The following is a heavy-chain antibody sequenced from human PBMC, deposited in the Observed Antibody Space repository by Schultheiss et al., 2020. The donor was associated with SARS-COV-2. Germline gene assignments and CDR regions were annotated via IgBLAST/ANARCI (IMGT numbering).Heavy chain of an antibody. CDR1: GGSISSGGYY. CDR3: ARQSTPYQPLYFDP. Sequence: SETLSLTCTVSGGSISSGGYYWSWIRQPTGKGLEWIGYIYYSGSTYYNPSLKSRVTISVDTSKNQFSLKLSSVTAADTAVYYCARQSTPYQPLYFDPWGQGTRVTVSS. V-gene: IGHV4-39*01. J-gene: IGHJ5*02. CDR2: IYYSGST. D-gene: IGHD2-2*01.